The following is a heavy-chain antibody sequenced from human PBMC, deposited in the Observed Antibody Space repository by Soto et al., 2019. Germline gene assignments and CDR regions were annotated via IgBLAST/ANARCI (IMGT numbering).Heavy chain of an antibody. D-gene: IGHD6-19*01. V-gene: IGHV4-59*01. Sequence: QVQLQESGPGLVKPSETLSLTCTVSGGSISSYYWSWIRQPPGKGLEWIGYIYYSGSTNYNSSLKSRVTISVDTSKNQFSLKLSSVTAADTAVYYCARDQYSSGWSRSYWYFDLWGRGTLVTVSS. CDR2: IYYSGST. J-gene: IGHJ2*01. CDR1: GGSISSYY. CDR3: ARDQYSSGWSRSYWYFDL.